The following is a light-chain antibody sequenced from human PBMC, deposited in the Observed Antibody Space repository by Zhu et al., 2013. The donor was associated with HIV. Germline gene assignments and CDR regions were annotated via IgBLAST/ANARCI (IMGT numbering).Light chain of an antibody. Sequence: DIVLTQSPGTLSLSPGERATLSCRASQTVSSNFLAWYHQIPGQAPRLLIYGASNRATGIPDRFSGSGSGTDFTLSISRLEPEDFAVYYCQQYGSSPYTFGQGTRVEIK. J-gene: IGKJ2*01. CDR3: QQYGSSPYT. CDR1: QTVSSNF. CDR2: GAS. V-gene: IGKV3-20*01.